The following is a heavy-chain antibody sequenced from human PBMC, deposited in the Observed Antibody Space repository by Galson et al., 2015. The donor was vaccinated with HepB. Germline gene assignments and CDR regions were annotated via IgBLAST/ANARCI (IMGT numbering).Heavy chain of an antibody. CDR2: ISSSSSYM. V-gene: IGHV3-21*01. Sequence: SLRLSCAASGFTFSTYNMNWVRQAPGKGLEWVSSISSSSSYMYYADSVKGRFTISRDNAKNSLYLQMNSLRAEDTAVYYCARDLTGGPHLVPSFFDYWGQGSLVTVSS. CDR1: GFTFSTYN. D-gene: IGHD6-13*01. J-gene: IGHJ4*02. CDR3: ARDLTGGPHLVPSFFDY.